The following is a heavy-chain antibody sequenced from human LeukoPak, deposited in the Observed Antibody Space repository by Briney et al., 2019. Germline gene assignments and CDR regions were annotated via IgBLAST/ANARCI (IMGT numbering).Heavy chain of an antibody. CDR2: INHSGST. CDR3: ARGSQVEMATISDY. J-gene: IGHJ4*02. Sequence: SETLSLTCAVYGGSFSGYYWSWIRQPPGKELEWIGEINHSGSTNYNPSLKSRVTISVDTSKNQFSLKLSSVTAADTAVYYCARGSQVEMATISDYWGQGTLVTVSS. V-gene: IGHV4-34*01. D-gene: IGHD5-24*01. CDR1: GGSFSGYY.